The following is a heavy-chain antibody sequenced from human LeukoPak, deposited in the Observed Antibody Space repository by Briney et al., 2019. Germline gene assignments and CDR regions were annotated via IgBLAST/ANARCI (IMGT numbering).Heavy chain of an antibody. Sequence: GGSLRLSCAASGFTFSSYAMSWVRQAPGKGLEWVSAISGSGGSTYYADSVKGRFTISRDNSKNTLYVQVNSLGTEDTAAYYCAKGSYYDSSGSFYFDYWGPGNPGHRLL. D-gene: IGHD3-22*01. CDR2: ISGSGGST. J-gene: IGHJ4*02. CDR1: GFTFSSYA. CDR3: AKGSYYDSSGSFYFDY. V-gene: IGHV3-23*01.